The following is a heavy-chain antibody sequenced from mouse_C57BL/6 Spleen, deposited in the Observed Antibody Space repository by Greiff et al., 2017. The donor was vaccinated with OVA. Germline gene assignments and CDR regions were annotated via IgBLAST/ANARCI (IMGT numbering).Heavy chain of an antibody. V-gene: IGHV1-52*01. CDR1: GYTFTSYW. CDR3: ARGNYVSSYVENAMDY. D-gene: IGHD1-1*01. Sequence: VQLQQPGAELVRPGSSVKLSCKASGYTFTSYWMHWVKQRPIQGLEWIGNIDPSDSETHYNQKFKDKATLTVDKSSSTAYMQLSSLTSEDSAVYYCARGNYVSSYVENAMDYWGQGTSVTVSS. CDR2: IDPSDSET. J-gene: IGHJ4*01.